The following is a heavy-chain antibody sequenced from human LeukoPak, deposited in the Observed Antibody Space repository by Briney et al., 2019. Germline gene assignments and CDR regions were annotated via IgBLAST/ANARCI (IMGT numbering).Heavy chain of an antibody. V-gene: IGHV4-34*01. D-gene: IGHD6-19*01. CDR2: INHSGTT. Sequence: SHTLSLARAVYGGSFSGYYCSSISQPPGNGLEWIGEINHSGTTNYNPSLKSRVTISVDTYKNQFSLKLSSVTAADTAVYYCAGGGIAVAGTGYWGQGTLVTVSS. CDR1: GGSFSGYY. J-gene: IGHJ4*02. CDR3: AGGGIAVAGTGY.